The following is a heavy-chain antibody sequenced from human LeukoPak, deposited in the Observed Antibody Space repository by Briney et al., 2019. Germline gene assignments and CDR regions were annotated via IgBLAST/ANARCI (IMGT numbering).Heavy chain of an antibody. J-gene: IGHJ3*01. V-gene: IGHV3-30*18. CDR2: ISYDGSNK. CDR1: GFTFSSYG. D-gene: IGHD2-2*02. CDR3: AKVVCSSTSCYKARGAFDF. Sequence: GGSLRLSCAASGFTFSSYGMHWVRQAPGKGLEWVAVISYDGSNKYYADSVKGRFTISRDNSKNTLYLQMNSLRAEDTAVYYCAKVVCSSTSCYKARGAFDFWGQGTMVTVSS.